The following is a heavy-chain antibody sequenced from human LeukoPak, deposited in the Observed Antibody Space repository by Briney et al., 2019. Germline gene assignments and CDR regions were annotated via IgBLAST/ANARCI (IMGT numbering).Heavy chain of an antibody. V-gene: IGHV4-38-2*01. CDR1: GYSISSGYY. CDR2: IYHSGST. D-gene: IGHD3-22*01. Sequence: SETLSLTCAVSGYSISSGYYWGWIRQPPGKGLEWIGSIYHSGSTYYNPSLKSRVTISVDTPKNQFSLKLSSVTAADTAVYYCARHVPTYYYDSTYFDYWGQGTLVTVSS. J-gene: IGHJ4*02. CDR3: ARHVPTYYYDSTYFDY.